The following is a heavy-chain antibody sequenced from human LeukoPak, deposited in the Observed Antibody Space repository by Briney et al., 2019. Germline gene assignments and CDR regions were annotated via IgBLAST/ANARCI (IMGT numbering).Heavy chain of an antibody. V-gene: IGHV3-23*01. CDR2: ITGSGGST. CDR3: AKWGDYDVFTGYYDADY. J-gene: IGHJ4*02. Sequence: GGSLRLSCAASGFTFSNYAMSWVRQAPGRGLEWVSAITGSGGSTYYANSVKGRFTISRDNSKNTLYLQMNSLRAEDTAIYSCAKWGDYDVFTGYYDADYWGQGTLVTVSS. D-gene: IGHD3-9*01. CDR1: GFTFSNYA.